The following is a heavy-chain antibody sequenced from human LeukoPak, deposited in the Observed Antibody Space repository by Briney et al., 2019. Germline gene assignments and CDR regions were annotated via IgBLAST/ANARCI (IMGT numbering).Heavy chain of an antibody. CDR2: ISGGGEST. V-gene: IGHV3-23*01. Sequence: GGSLRLSCAASEFTFSSYGMSWVRQAPGKGLEWVSAISGGGESTYYADSVKGRFTISRDNSNHTLYLQMNSLRADDTAVYYCAKDRGRYARLGFDCWGQGTLVTVSS. CDR1: EFTFSSYG. D-gene: IGHD3-16*01. CDR3: AKDRGRYARLGFDC. J-gene: IGHJ4*02.